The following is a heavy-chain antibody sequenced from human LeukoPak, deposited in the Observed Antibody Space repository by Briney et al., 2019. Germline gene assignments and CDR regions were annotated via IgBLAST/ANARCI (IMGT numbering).Heavy chain of an antibody. V-gene: IGHV4-39*07. CDR1: DGSISSSSYY. D-gene: IGHD3-22*01. CDR3: ARDLDYDSSGYDSRGAFDI. CDR2: ISYSGST. Sequence: PSETLSLTYTVSDGSISSSSYYWGWIRQPPGKGLEWIGSISYSGSTYYNPSLKSRVIISVDTSKNQFSLKLSSVTAADTAVYYCARDLDYDSSGYDSRGAFDIWGQGTMVTVSS. J-gene: IGHJ3*02.